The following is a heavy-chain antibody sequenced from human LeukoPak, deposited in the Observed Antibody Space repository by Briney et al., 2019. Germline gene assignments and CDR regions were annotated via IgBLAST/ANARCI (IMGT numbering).Heavy chain of an antibody. CDR1: GFTFSSYA. J-gene: IGHJ3*02. CDR3: AKWMVRRDFWSGAFDI. V-gene: IGHV3-23*01. CDR2: ISGSGYNS. Sequence: GGSLRLSCAASGFTFSSYAMTWVRQAPGKGLEWVSAISGSGYNSYYADSVKGRFTISRDNSKNTLFLQMNSLRGEDTAIYYCAKWMVRRDFWSGAFDIWGQGTMVTVSS. D-gene: IGHD3-3*01.